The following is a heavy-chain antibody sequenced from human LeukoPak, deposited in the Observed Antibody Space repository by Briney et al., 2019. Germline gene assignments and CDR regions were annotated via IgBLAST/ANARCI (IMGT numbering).Heavy chain of an antibody. CDR1: GFTFSSYA. D-gene: IGHD6-13*01. Sequence: PGGSLRLSCAASGFTFSSYAMNWVRQAPGKGLEWVSYISSSSSTIYYADSVKGRFTISRDNAKNSLYLQMNSLRAEDTAVYYCARDMRREEHQGLIIAIAAAGMPDYWGQGTLVTVSS. V-gene: IGHV3-48*01. CDR2: ISSSSSTI. J-gene: IGHJ4*02. CDR3: ARDMRREEHQGLIIAIAAAGMPDY.